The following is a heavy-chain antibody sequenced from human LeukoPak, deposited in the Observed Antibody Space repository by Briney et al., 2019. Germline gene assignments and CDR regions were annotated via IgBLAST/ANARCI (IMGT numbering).Heavy chain of an antibody. CDR2: INPNSGGT. Sequence: ASVKVSCKASGYTFTGYYMHWVRQAPGQGLEWMGRINPNSGGTNYAQKFQGRVTMTRDTSISTAYMELSRLRSDDTAVYYCARRSLYHCDSSGYLDYWGQGTLVTVSS. V-gene: IGHV1-2*06. D-gene: IGHD3-22*01. J-gene: IGHJ4*02. CDR3: ARRSLYHCDSSGYLDY. CDR1: GYTFTGYY.